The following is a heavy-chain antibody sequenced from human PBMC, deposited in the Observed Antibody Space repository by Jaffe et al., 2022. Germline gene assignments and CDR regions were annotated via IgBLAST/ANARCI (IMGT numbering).Heavy chain of an antibody. Sequence: QVQLQESGPGLVKPSQTLSLTCTVSGGSISSGSYYWSWIRQPAGKGLEWIGRIYTSGSTNYNPSLKSRVTISVDTSKNQFSLKLSSVTAADTAVYYCARVGGAAGTFPSSYYYMDVWGKGTTVTVSS. CDR2: IYTSGST. CDR3: ARVGGAAGTFPSSYYYMDV. J-gene: IGHJ6*03. V-gene: IGHV4-61*02. CDR1: GGSISSGSYY. D-gene: IGHD6-19*01.